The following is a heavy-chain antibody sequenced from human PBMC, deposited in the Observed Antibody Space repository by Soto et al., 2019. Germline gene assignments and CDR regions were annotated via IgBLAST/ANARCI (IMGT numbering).Heavy chain of an antibody. CDR2: ISSSSSTI. J-gene: IGHJ6*03. CDR3: ARDPQAYEILTEYYYYYYMDV. Sequence: EVQLVESGGGLVQPGGSLRLSCAASGFTFSSYSMNWVRLAPGKGLEWVSYISSSSSTIYYADSVKGRFTISRDNAKKSLYLQTNSLRAEDTAVYYSARDPQAYEILTEYYYYYYMDVWGKGTTVTVCS. CDR1: GFTFSSYS. D-gene: IGHD3-9*01. V-gene: IGHV3-48*01.